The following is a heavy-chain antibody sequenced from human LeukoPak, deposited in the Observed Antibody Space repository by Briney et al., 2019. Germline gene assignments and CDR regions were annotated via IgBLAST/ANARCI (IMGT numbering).Heavy chain of an antibody. V-gene: IGHV3-33*08. CDR1: EFTFSSYS. Sequence: PGGSLRLSCAASEFTFSSYSMNWVRQAPGKGLEWVAVIWYDGSNKYYADSVKGRFTISRDNSKNTLYLQMNSLRAEDTAVYYCAKYDSSGYTPYDAFDIWGQGTMVTVSS. CDR2: IWYDGSNK. J-gene: IGHJ3*02. CDR3: AKYDSSGYTPYDAFDI. D-gene: IGHD3-22*01.